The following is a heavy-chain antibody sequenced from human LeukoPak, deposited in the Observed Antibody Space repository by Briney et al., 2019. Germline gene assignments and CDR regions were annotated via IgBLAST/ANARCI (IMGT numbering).Heavy chain of an antibody. CDR1: GGSISGYY. J-gene: IGHJ4*02. Sequence: SETLSLTCSVSGGSISGYYWGWIRQPPGKGLEWLGSIYHSGSTYYNPSLKSRVTISVDTSKNQFSLKLSSVTAADTAVYYCARHSSIAVAGRKIFDYWGQGTLVTVSS. D-gene: IGHD6-19*01. CDR2: IYHSGST. CDR3: ARHSSIAVAGRKIFDY. V-gene: IGHV4-39*01.